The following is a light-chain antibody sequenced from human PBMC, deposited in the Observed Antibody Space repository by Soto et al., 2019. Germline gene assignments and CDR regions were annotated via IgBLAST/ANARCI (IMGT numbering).Light chain of an antibody. CDR2: GAS. CDR3: QQYNDWPPIT. CDR1: QSVSSN. J-gene: IGKJ5*01. Sequence: EVVLTQSPGTLSLSPGERATLSCRASQSVSSNLAWYQQKPGQAPRLLIFGASTRATGIPARFSGSGSGTEFTLTISSLQSEDFAVYHCQQYNDWPPITFGQGTRLEI. V-gene: IGKV3-15*01.